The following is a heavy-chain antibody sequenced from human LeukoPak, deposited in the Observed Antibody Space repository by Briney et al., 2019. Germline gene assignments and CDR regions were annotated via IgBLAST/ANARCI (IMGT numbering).Heavy chain of an antibody. Sequence: TGGSLRLSCSVSGFTFSTYVMHWVRQAPGKGLEWVAVIWYDGNKKYYADSVKGRFTISRDNSKNTLYLQMNSLRAEDTAVYYCARGQLLLDYWGQGTLVTVSS. J-gene: IGHJ4*02. D-gene: IGHD2-15*01. V-gene: IGHV3-33*08. CDR1: GFTFSTYV. CDR2: IWYDGNKK. CDR3: ARGQLLLDY.